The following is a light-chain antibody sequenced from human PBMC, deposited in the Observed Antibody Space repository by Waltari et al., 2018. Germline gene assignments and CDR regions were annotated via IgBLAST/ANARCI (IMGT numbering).Light chain of an antibody. J-gene: IGKJ1*01. CDR2: DAS. CDR3: QQVNSFPRT. V-gene: IGKV1-12*01. CDR1: QGISSP. Sequence: DIQLTQSPSSVSASVDTRSPLTCRASQGISSPLAWYQQKPGKAPKLLIYDASSLHSGVPSRFSGSGSGTDFTLTIRSLQPEDFATYYCQQVNSFPRTFGQGTKVEVK.